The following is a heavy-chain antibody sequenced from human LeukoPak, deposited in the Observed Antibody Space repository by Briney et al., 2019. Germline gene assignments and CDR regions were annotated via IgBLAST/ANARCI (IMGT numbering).Heavy chain of an antibody. D-gene: IGHD3-10*01. CDR3: ARSMVRGVIGSHFDY. CDR2: ISYDGSNK. J-gene: IGHJ4*02. V-gene: IGHV3-30-3*01. Sequence: GRSLGLSCAASGFTFSSYAMHWVRQAPGKGLEWVAVISYDGSNKYYADSVKGRFTISRDNSKNTLYLQMNSLRAEDTAVYYCARSMVRGVIGSHFDYWGQGTLVTVSS. CDR1: GFTFSSYA.